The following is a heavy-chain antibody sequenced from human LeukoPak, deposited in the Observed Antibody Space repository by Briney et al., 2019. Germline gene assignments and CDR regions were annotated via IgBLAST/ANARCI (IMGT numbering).Heavy chain of an antibody. CDR1: GGSISSSN. CDR2: ISGNGVGT. Sequence: ETLSLTCAVSGGSISSSNWWSWVRQAPGKGLEWVSAISGNGVGTYYADSVKGRFTISRDNSKNTLYLQMNNLRAEDTAVYYCAKDLAWGLDYWGQGTPVTVSS. J-gene: IGHJ4*02. CDR3: AKDLAWGLDY. D-gene: IGHD7-27*01. V-gene: IGHV3-23*01.